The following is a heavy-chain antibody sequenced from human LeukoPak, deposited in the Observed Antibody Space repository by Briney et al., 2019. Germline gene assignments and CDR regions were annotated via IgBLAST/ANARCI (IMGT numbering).Heavy chain of an antibody. CDR2: ISAYNGNT. CDR1: GYTVTSYG. D-gene: IGHD6-13*01. Sequence: ASVKVSCKAAGYTVTSYGISWVRQAPGQGLEWMGGISAYNGNTNYAQKLQGRVTMTTDTSTSTAYMALRSLRSDDTAVYYCARGSIAAAKTGAFDIWGQGTMVTVSS. J-gene: IGHJ3*02. V-gene: IGHV1-18*01. CDR3: ARGSIAAAKTGAFDI.